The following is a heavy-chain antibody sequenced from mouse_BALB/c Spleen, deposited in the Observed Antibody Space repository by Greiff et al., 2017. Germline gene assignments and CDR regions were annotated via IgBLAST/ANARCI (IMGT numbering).Heavy chain of an antibody. CDR2: ISDGGSYT. J-gene: IGHJ4*01. D-gene: IGHD2-14*01. CDR1: GFTFSDYY. CDR3: ARDQPYYRYGSGGDY. Sequence: EVQVVESGGGLVKPGGSLKLSCAASGFTFSDYYMYWVRQTPEKRLEWVATISDGGSYTYYPDSVKGRFTISRDNAKNNLYLQMSSLKSEDTAMYYCARDQPYYRYGSGGDYWGQGTSVTVSS. V-gene: IGHV5-4*02.